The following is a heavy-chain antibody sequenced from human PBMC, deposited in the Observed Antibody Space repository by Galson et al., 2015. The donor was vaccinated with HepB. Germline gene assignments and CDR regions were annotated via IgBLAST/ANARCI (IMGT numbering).Heavy chain of an antibody. Sequence: SLRLSCAASGFTFSNYAMTWVRQAPGKGLEWVSAISSSGGGTYYADSVKGRFTISRDNSKNTLYLQMNSLSAEDTALYYCAKDGGTRWGSSGWYYYFDYWGQGTLVTVSS. V-gene: IGHV3-23*01. D-gene: IGHD6-19*01. CDR3: AKDGGTRWGSSGWYYYFDY. CDR2: ISSSGGGT. CDR1: GFTFSNYA. J-gene: IGHJ4*02.